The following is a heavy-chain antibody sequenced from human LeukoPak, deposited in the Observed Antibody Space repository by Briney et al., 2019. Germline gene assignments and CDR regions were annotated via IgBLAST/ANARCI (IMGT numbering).Heavy chain of an antibody. CDR2: IHRSGSP. V-gene: IGHV4-59*12. CDR3: AREILGGFNPGAY. Sequence: SETLSLTCTVSLDSTTSNYWSWVRQPPGKGLEWIGEIHRSGSPNYNPSLQSRVTISIDRSRNQIALELSSVTAADTAVYYCAREILGGFNPGAYWGQGTLVTVSS. CDR1: LDSTTSNY. D-gene: IGHD1-14*01. J-gene: IGHJ4*02.